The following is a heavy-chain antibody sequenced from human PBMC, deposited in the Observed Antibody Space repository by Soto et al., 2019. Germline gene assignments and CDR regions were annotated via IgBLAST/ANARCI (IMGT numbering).Heavy chain of an antibody. Sequence: PSETLSLTCTVSGGSISSYYWSWIRQPPGKGLEWIGYIYYSGSTNYNPSLKSRVTISVDTSKNQFSLKLSSVTAADTAVYYCARDISAYYDFWSGPGYWFDPWGQGTLVTVSS. CDR3: ARDISAYYDFWSGPGYWFDP. V-gene: IGHV4-59*01. CDR1: GGSISSYY. J-gene: IGHJ5*02. D-gene: IGHD3-3*01. CDR2: IYYSGST.